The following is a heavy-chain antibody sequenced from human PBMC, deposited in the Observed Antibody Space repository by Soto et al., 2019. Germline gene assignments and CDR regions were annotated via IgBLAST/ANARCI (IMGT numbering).Heavy chain of an antibody. V-gene: IGHV4-34*01. J-gene: IGHJ4*02. CDR3: AREGGQLVRFDY. Sequence: PSETLSLTCTVSGCSISSYYWSWIRQPPGKGLEWIGEINHSGSTNYNPSLKSRVTISVDTSKNQFSLKLSSVTAADTAVYFCAREGGQLVRFDYWGQGTLVTVSS. D-gene: IGHD6-6*01. CDR1: GCSISSYY. CDR2: INHSGST.